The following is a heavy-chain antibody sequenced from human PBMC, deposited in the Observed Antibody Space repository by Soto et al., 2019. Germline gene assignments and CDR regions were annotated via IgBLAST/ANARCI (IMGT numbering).Heavy chain of an antibody. CDR1: GFSLSTIGVG. V-gene: IGHV2-5*01. J-gene: IGHJ5*02. Sequence: QITLKESGPTLVKPTQTLTLTCTFSGFSLSTIGVGVGWIRQPPGKALEWLALIYWNDGKHYSPSLKSRLTITKDTSKNQVVLTMTNMDPVDTATYFWAHRPFLAAWFDPWGQGSMVTVSS. CDR2: IYWNDGK. D-gene: IGHD6-25*01. CDR3: AHRPFLAAWFDP.